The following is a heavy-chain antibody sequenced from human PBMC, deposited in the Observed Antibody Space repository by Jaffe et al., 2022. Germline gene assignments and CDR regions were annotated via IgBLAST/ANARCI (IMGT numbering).Heavy chain of an antibody. D-gene: IGHD3-10*01. J-gene: IGHJ5*02. V-gene: IGHV4-34*01. CDR3: ARPGMTRHNWFDP. Sequence: QVQLQQWGAGLLKPSETLSLTCAVYGGSFSDYYWTWIRQSPGKGLEWIGEINHSGSTNYNPSLKSRVTISIDTSKNQFSLKLTSVTAADTAVYYCARPGMTRHNWFDPWGQGTLVTVSS. CDR1: GGSFSDYY. CDR2: INHSGST.